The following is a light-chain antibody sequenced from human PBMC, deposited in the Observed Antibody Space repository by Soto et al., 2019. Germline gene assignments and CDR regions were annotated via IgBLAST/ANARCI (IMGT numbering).Light chain of an antibody. V-gene: IGKV4-1*01. CDR1: QSLLYSSNNRDY. J-gene: IGKJ2*01. Sequence: DIVMTQSPDSLAVSLGERATINCKSSQSLLYSSNNRDYLAWHQQKPGQPPKVLIYWASTRESGVPDRFSGSGSGTDFTLTISSLQAEDAAVYYCQQYYTPPYTFGQGTKLEIK. CDR3: QQYYTPPYT. CDR2: WAS.